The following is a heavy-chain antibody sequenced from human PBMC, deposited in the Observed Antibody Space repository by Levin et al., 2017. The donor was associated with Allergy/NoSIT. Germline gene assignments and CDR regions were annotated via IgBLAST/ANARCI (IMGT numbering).Heavy chain of an antibody. CDR1: GYSFTSYW. CDR2: IYPGDSDT. V-gene: IGHV5-51*01. CDR3: ARAKRQQLVTESWFDP. D-gene: IGHD6-13*01. Sequence: GESLKISCKGSGYSFTSYWIGWVRQMPGKGLEWMGIIYPGDSDTRYSPSFQGQVTISADKSISTAYLQWSSLKASDTAMYYCARAKRQQLVTESWFDPWGQGTLVTVSS. J-gene: IGHJ5*02.